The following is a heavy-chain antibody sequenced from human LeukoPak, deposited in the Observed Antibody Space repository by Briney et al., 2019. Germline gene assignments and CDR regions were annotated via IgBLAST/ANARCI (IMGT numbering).Heavy chain of an antibody. D-gene: IGHD3-3*01. CDR2: IYCTGST. V-gene: IGHV4-39*01. CDR3: ARHRLEGDTFDI. CDR1: GGSVSSNDYY. J-gene: IGHJ3*02. Sequence: PSETLSLTCTVSGGSVSSNDYYWGWIRQPPRKGLGWIGSIYCTGSTYYTPSLKSGVTISIDTSKNLFSLNLSSVTAADTAVYYCARHRLEGDTFDIWGQGTMVTVSS.